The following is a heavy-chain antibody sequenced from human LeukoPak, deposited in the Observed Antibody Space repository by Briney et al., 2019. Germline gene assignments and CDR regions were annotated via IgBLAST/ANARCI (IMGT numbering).Heavy chain of an antibody. J-gene: IGHJ4*02. Sequence: PSETLSLTCTVSGGSISSSSHYWGWIRKPPGKGLEWIESMYYSGGTYYNPSLKSRVTISIETSKNQFSLKVNSVTAADTAVYYCARLVRYCSTDTCYPFDYWGQGTLVTVSS. D-gene: IGHD2-2*01. CDR3: ARLVRYCSTDTCYPFDY. CDR2: MYYSGGT. V-gene: IGHV4-39*01. CDR1: GGSISSSSHY.